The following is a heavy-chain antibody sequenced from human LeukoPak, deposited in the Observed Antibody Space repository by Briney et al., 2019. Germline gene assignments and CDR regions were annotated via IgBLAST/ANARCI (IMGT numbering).Heavy chain of an antibody. V-gene: IGHV3-30-3*01. CDR3: ASIGSYYSAHY. Sequence: PGRPLRLSCAASGFTFSSYAMHWVRQAPGKGLEWVAVISYDGSNKYYADSVKGRFTISRDNSKNTLYLQMNSLRAEDTAVYYCASIGSYYSAHYWGQGTLVTVSS. CDR2: ISYDGSNK. CDR1: GFTFSSYA. J-gene: IGHJ4*02. D-gene: IGHD3-10*01.